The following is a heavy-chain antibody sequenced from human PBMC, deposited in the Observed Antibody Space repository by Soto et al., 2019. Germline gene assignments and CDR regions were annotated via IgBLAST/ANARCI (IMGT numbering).Heavy chain of an antibody. CDR1: GYTLTELS. CDR3: ATGYGGNSGNHDY. Sequence: ASVKGSCKVSGYTLTELSMHWVRQAPGKGLEWMGGFDPEDGETIYAQKFQGRVTMTEDTSTDTAYMELSSLRSEDTAVYYCATGYGGNSGNHDYCGQGTWVIVSS. V-gene: IGHV1-24*01. J-gene: IGHJ4*02. CDR2: FDPEDGET. D-gene: IGHD4-17*01.